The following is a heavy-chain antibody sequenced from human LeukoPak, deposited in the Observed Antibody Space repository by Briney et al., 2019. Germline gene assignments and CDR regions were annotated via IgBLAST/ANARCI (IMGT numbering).Heavy chain of an antibody. D-gene: IGHD6-6*01. CDR2: IIPIFRTA. CDR1: GGTFSGYG. CDR3: AREDISSTSGAGSFDM. V-gene: IGHV1-69*05. Sequence: ASVKVSCKASGGTFSGYGISWVRQAPGQGLEWMGGIIPIFRTANYARKFQGRVTITTDESTSAAYMELSSLRSEDTAMYYCAREDISSTSGAGSFDMWGQGTMVTVS. J-gene: IGHJ3*02.